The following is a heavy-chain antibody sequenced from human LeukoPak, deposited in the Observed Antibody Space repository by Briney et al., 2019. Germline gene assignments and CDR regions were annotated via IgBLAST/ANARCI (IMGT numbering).Heavy chain of an antibody. CDR3: TTQGEGYYYDSSGYTEDY. CDR1: GFTFGDYA. D-gene: IGHD3-22*01. V-gene: IGHV3-49*04. J-gene: IGHJ4*02. CDR2: IRSKAYGGTT. Sequence: GGFLRLSCTASGFTFGDYAMSWVRQAPGKGLEWVGFIRSKAYGGTTEYAASVKGRFTISRDDSKSIACLQMNSLKTEDTAVYYCTTQGEGYYYDSSGYTEDYWGQGTLVTVSS.